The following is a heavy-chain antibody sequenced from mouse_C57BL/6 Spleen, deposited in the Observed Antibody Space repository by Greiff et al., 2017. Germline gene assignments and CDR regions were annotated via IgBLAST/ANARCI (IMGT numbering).Heavy chain of an antibody. J-gene: IGHJ4*01. CDR1: GYAFTNYL. CDR3: ARSPSRGAMDY. V-gene: IGHV1-54*01. Sequence: VQLQQSGAELVRPGTSVKVSCKASGYAFTNYLIEWVKQRPGQGLEWIGVINPGSGGTNYNEKFKGKATLTADKSSSTAYMQLSSLTSEDSAVYFCARSPSRGAMDYWGQGTSVTVSS. CDR2: INPGSGGT.